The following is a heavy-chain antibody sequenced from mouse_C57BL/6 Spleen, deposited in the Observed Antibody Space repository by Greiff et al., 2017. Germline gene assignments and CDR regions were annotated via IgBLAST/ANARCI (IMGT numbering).Heavy chain of an antibody. Sequence: EVQLQQSGAELVRPGASVKLSCTASGFNIKDDYMHWVKQRPEQGLEWIGWIDPENGDTEYASKFQGKATITADTSSNTAYLQLSSLTSEDTAVYYCTTRGNYEYYFDYWGQGTTLTVSS. V-gene: IGHV14-4*01. D-gene: IGHD2-1*01. CDR1: GFNIKDDY. CDR2: IDPENGDT. CDR3: TTRGNYEYYFDY. J-gene: IGHJ2*01.